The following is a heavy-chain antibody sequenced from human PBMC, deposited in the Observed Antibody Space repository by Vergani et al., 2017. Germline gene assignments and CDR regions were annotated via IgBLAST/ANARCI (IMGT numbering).Heavy chain of an antibody. V-gene: IGHV3-23*01. CDR3: ARSYDILTGYYRVGYFDY. J-gene: IGHJ4*02. D-gene: IGHD3-9*01. Sequence: EVQLLESGGDLVQPGGSLRLSCAASGFTFRTYAMNWVRQAPGKGLEWVSAISGSGGSTSYADSVKGRFTISRDNAKNSLYLQMNSLRAEDTAVYYCARSYDILTGYYRVGYFDYWGQGTLVTVSS. CDR2: ISGSGGST. CDR1: GFTFRTYA.